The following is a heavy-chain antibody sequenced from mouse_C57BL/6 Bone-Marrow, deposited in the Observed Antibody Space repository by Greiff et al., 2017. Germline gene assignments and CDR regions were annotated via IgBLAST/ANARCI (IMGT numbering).Heavy chain of an antibody. CDR3: ARKGLGGKSFDY. V-gene: IGHV1-18*01. CDR1: GYTFTDYY. Sequence: VQLQQSGPELVKPGASVKIPCKASGYTFTDYYMDWVKQSPGKSLEWIGDINPNNGGTIYNQKFKGKATLTVAKSSSTAYMELRSLTSEDTAVYYCARKGLGGKSFDYWGQSTTPTVSS. CDR2: INPNNGGT. J-gene: IGHJ2*01. D-gene: IGHD4-1*01.